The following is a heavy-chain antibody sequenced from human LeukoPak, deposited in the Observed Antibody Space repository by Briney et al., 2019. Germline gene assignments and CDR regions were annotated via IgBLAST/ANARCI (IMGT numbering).Heavy chain of an antibody. V-gene: IGHV3-48*03. J-gene: IGHJ4*02. CDR2: ISSSGSTI. CDR3: ARGGAFPFDY. CDR1: GFTFSSYE. D-gene: IGHD3-16*01. Sequence: GGSLGLSCAASGFTFSSYEMNWVRQAPGKGLEWVSYISSSGSTIYYADSVKGRFTISRDNAKNSLYLQMNSLRAEDTAVYYCARGGAFPFDYWGQGTLVTVSS.